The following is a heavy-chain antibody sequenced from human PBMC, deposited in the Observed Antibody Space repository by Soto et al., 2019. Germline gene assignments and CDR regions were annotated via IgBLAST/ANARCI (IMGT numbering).Heavy chain of an antibody. V-gene: IGHV3-53*01. D-gene: IGHD3-22*01. CDR3: ASGSGYYDSSGYYYYYYGMDV. CDR2: IYSGGST. CDR1: GFTVSSNY. Sequence: SGGSLRLSCAASGFTVSSNYMSWVRQAPGKGLEWVSVIYSGGSTYYADSVKGRFTISRDNSKNTLYLQMNSLRAEDTAVYYCASGSGYYDSSGYYYYYYGMDVWGQGTTVTVSS. J-gene: IGHJ6*02.